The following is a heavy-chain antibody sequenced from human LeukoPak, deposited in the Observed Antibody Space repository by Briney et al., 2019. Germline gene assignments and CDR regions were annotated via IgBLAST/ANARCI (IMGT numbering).Heavy chain of an antibody. D-gene: IGHD2-2*01. V-gene: IGHV1-69*05. CDR2: IIPIFGTA. CDR3: ARALAIPRYCSSTSCFGPEYYYYYMDV. Sequence: GASVKVSCKASGGTFSSYAISWVRQAPGQGLEWMGGIIPIFGTANYAQKFQGRVTITTDESTGTAYMELSSLRSEDTAVHYCARALAIPRYCSSTSCFGPEYYYYYMDVWGKGTTVTVSS. CDR1: GGTFSSYA. J-gene: IGHJ6*03.